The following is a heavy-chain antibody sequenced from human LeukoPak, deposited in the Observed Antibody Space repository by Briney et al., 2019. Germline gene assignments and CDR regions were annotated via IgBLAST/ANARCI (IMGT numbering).Heavy chain of an antibody. CDR2: ISSGSGST. CDR1: GFTFSTYA. J-gene: IGHJ3*02. Sequence: GGSLRLSCAASGFTFSTYALNWVRQAPGKGLEWVSGISSGSGSTYYADSVKGRFTISRDNSKNTVYLQMNSLRAEDTAIYYCARALVGATGHGFDIWGLGTMVTVSS. V-gene: IGHV3-23*01. CDR3: ARALVGATGHGFDI. D-gene: IGHD1-26*01.